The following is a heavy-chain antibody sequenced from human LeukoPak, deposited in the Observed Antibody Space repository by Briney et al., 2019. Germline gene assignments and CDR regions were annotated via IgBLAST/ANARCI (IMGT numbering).Heavy chain of an antibody. CDR2: IIPIFGTA. D-gene: IGHD2-21*02. Sequence: GSSVKVSCKASGGTFSSYAISWVRQAPGQGLEWMGGIIPIFGTANYAQKFQGRVTITADESTSTAYMELSSLRSEDMAVYYCARGTALSSPLEYWGQGTLVTVSS. CDR1: GGTFSSYA. V-gene: IGHV1-69*01. J-gene: IGHJ4*02. CDR3: ARGTALSSPLEY.